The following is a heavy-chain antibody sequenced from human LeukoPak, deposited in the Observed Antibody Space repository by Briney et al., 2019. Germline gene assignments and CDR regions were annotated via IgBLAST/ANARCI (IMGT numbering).Heavy chain of an antibody. J-gene: IGHJ6*03. CDR2: IYYSGST. V-gene: IGHV4-39*01. CDR1: GGSISSSSYY. Sequence: SETLSLTCTVSGGSISSSSYYWGWIRQPPGKGLEWIGSIYYSGSTYYNPSLKSRVTISVDTSKNQFSLKLSSVTAADTAVYYCARRYSGSWPYYYYYYMDVWGKGTTVTVSS. D-gene: IGHD6-13*01. CDR3: ARRYSGSWPYYYYYYMDV.